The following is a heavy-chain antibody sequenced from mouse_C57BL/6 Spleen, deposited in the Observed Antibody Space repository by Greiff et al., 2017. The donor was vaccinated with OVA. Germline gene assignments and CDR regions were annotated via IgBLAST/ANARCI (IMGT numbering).Heavy chain of an antibody. Sequence: VHLVESGAELARPGASVKMSCKASGYTFTSYTMHWVKQRPGQGLEWIGYINPSSGYNKYNQKFKDKATLTADKSSSTAYMQLSSLTSEDSAVYYCAGGGSSGAYWGQGTLVTVSA. CDR1: GYTFTSYT. CDR2: INPSSGYN. D-gene: IGHD1-1*01. V-gene: IGHV1-4*01. CDR3: AGGGSSGAY. J-gene: IGHJ3*01.